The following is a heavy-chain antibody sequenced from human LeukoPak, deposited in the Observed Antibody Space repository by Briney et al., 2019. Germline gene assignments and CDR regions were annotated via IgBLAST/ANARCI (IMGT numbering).Heavy chain of an antibody. CDR1: GGSISSGGYS. CDR2: IYHSGST. J-gene: IGHJ5*02. D-gene: IGHD6-13*01. V-gene: IGHV4-30-2*01. Sequence: PSQTLSLTCAVSGGSISSGGYSWSWIRQPPGKGLEWIGYIYHSGSTYYNPSLKSRVTISVDRSKNQFSLKLSSVTAADTAVYYCARGYSSSWYDPSGWFGPWGQGTLVTVSS. CDR3: ARGYSSSWYDPSGWFGP.